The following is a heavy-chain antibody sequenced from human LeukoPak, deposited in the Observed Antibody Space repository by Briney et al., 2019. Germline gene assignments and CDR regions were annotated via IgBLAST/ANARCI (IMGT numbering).Heavy chain of an antibody. D-gene: IGHD3-3*01. CDR1: GGSISSYY. V-gene: IGHV4-59*01. J-gene: IGHJ4*02. CDR2: IYYSGST. CDR3: ARGRHNYDFWSGYYPYFDY. Sequence: PSETLSLTCTVSGGSISSYYWSWIRQPPGKGLEWIGYIYYSGSTNYNPSLKSRVTISVDTYKTPFSLKLSSVTAADTAVYYCARGRHNYDFWSGYYPYFDYWGQGTLVTVSS.